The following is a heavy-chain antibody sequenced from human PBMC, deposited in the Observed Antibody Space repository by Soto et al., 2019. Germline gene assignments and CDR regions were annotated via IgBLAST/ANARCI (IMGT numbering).Heavy chain of an antibody. CDR1: GGSISSGDYY. V-gene: IGHV4-30-4*01. CDR3: ARGSSYDSRGYYFPRFDY. Sequence: SETLSLTCTVSGGSISSGDYYWSWIRQPPGKGLEWIGYIYYSGSTYYNPSLKSRVTISVDTSKNQFSLKLSSVTAADTAVYYCARGSSYDSRGYYFPRFDYWGQGTLVTVSS. D-gene: IGHD3-22*01. J-gene: IGHJ4*02. CDR2: IYYSGST.